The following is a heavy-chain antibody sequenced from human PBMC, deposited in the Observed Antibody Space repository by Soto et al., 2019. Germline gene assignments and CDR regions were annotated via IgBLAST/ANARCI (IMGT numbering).Heavy chain of an antibody. J-gene: IGHJ6*02. V-gene: IGHV4-39*02. CDR3: ARDSPYYDFWSGYSHYGMDV. D-gene: IGHD3-3*01. Sequence: SETLSLTCTVSGGSITSSNYYWGWIRQPPGKGLEWIESIYYSGNTYYNPSLKSRVTISVDTSKNQFSLYLSSVTAADTAVYYCARDSPYYDFWSGYSHYGMDVWGQGTTVTVSS. CDR2: IYYSGNT. CDR1: GGSITSSNYY.